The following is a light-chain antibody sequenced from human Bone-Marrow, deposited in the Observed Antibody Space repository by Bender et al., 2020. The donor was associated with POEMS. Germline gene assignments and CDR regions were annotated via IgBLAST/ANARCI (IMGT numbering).Light chain of an antibody. V-gene: IGLV1-44*01. J-gene: IGLJ1*01. CDR3: SSYTSITASYV. Sequence: QSVLTQPPSASGTPGQRVTISCSGSSSNIGTNPVNWYQQLPGTAPKLLIYINNQRPSGVPDRFSGSKSGTSASLAISGLQSEDEADYYCSSYTSITASYVFGTGTTVTVL. CDR1: SSNIGTNP. CDR2: INN.